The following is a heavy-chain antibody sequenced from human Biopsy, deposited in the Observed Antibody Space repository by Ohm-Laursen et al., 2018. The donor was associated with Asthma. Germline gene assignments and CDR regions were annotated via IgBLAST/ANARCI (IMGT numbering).Heavy chain of an antibody. V-gene: IGHV3-30*18. D-gene: IGHD1-26*01. CDR3: AKDVFPGWELRRGPDY. CDR2: ISFDGSNK. J-gene: IGHJ4*02. Sequence: SLRLSCTATGFTFSNYGMHWVRQAPGKGLDWVAVISFDGSNKNYTDSVKGRFTISRDNSRNTLYLQMNSLRAEDTAVYYCAKDVFPGWELRRGPDYWGQGTLVTVSS. CDR1: GFTFSNYG.